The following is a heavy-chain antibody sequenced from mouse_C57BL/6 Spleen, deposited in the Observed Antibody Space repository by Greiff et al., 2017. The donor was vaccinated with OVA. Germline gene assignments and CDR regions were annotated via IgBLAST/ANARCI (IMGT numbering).Heavy chain of an antibody. CDR2: SRNKANDYTT. J-gene: IGHJ4*01. D-gene: IGHD1-1*01. CDR1: GFTFSDFY. Sequence: EVKVVESGGGLVQSGRSLRLSCATSGFTFSDFYMEWVRQAPGKGLEWIAASRNKANDYTTEYSASVKGRFIVSRDTSQSILYLKMNGRRAEDTDIYYSARDGTTGYAMDYWGQGTSVTVSS. CDR3: ARDGTTGYAMDY. V-gene: IGHV7-1*01.